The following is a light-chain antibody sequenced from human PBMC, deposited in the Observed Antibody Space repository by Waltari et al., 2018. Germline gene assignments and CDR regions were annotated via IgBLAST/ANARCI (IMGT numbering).Light chain of an antibody. J-gene: IGLJ3*02. V-gene: IGLV2-14*03. CDR1: SSDVGAFNY. Sequence: QSALTQPASVYGSPGQSITISCTGTSSDVGAFNYVPWYQQHPGKAPKLIIYDVTNRPSGVSSRFSASKFGNMASLTISGLQADDEADYYCSSYSSSSALRVFGGGTKLTVL. CDR3: SSYSSSSALRV. CDR2: DVT.